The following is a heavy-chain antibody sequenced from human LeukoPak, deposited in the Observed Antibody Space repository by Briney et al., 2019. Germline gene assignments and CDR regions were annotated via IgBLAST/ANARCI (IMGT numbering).Heavy chain of an antibody. D-gene: IGHD6-13*01. J-gene: IGHJ4*02. CDR1: GGSISSSNW. CDR3: ASQKRYSSSWYYFDY. Sequence: PSGTLSLTCAVSGGSISSSNWWSWVRQPPGKGLEWIGYIYYSGSTNYNPSLKSRVTISVDTSKNQFSLKLSSVTAADTAVYYCASQKRYSSSWYYFDYWGQGTLVTVSS. CDR2: IYYSGST. V-gene: IGHV4-4*02.